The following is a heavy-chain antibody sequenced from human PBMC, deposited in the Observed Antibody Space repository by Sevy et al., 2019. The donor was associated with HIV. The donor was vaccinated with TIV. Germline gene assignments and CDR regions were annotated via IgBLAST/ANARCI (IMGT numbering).Heavy chain of an antibody. Sequence: GGSLRLSCVASGFTLNNYLMHWVRQAPGKGLEWVANINQDGGVTYYVDSVRGRFTISRDNGRNLVFLQMNSLRVDDTALYFCVRAIAKDGSFWGQGTLVTVSS. V-gene: IGHV3-7*01. CDR2: INQDGGVT. J-gene: IGHJ4*02. D-gene: IGHD6-13*01. CDR1: GFTLNNYL. CDR3: VRAIAKDGSF.